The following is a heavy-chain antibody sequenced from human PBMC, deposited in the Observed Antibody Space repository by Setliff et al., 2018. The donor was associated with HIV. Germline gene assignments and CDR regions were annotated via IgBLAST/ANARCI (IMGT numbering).Heavy chain of an antibody. CDR1: GFTVSSNY. CDR3: ARLAPTYYYDSSGYYYPYYFDM. J-gene: IGHJ3*02. V-gene: IGHV3-53*01. CDR2: ICSGGST. Sequence: PGGSLRLSCAASGFTVSSNYMSWVRQAPGKGLEWVSVICSGGSTYYADSVKGRFTISRDNSKNTLYLQMNSLRAEDTAVYYCARLAPTYYYDSSGYYYPYYFDMWGQGTMVTVSS. D-gene: IGHD3-22*01.